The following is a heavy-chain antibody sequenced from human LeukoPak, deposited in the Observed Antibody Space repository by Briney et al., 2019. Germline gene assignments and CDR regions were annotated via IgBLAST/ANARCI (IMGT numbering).Heavy chain of an antibody. CDR1: GFTFSSYW. J-gene: IGHJ4*02. D-gene: IGHD3-10*01. Sequence: GGSLRLSCAASGFTFSSYWMSWVRQAPGKGLEWVANIKQDGSEKYYVDSVKGRFTISRDNAKNPLYLQMNSLRAEDTAVYYCARGLTYYYGSGVDYWGQGTLVTVSS. CDR2: IKQDGSEK. V-gene: IGHV3-7*01. CDR3: ARGLTYYYGSGVDY.